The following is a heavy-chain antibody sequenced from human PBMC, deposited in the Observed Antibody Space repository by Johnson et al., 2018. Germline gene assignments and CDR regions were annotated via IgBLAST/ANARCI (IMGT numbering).Heavy chain of an antibody. CDR1: GDSVRSGSYY. Sequence: QVQLQESGPILVKPSETLSLTCTVSGDSVRSGSYYWTWIRQSPGQGLEWMGYVYYSGSTRYKPSLESRLTISVDTTKNQFSLKLNSVTAADTAMYYCARDSVATGTDYHGMEVWGQGITVAVS. CDR2: VYYSGST. CDR3: ARDSVATGTDYHGMEV. J-gene: IGHJ6*02. V-gene: IGHV4-61*01. D-gene: IGHD2-15*01.